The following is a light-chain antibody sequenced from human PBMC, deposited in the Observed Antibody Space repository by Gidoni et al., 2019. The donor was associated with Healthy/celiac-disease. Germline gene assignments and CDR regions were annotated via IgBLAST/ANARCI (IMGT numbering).Light chain of an antibody. CDR1: QSISSY. J-gene: IGKJ5*01. V-gene: IGKV1-39*01. Sequence: DIQMTQSPSSLSASVGDRVTSTCRASQSISSYLNWYQQKPGKAPKLLIYAASSLQSGVPSRFSGSGSGTDFTLTISSLQPADFSTYYCQQSYSTPYFGQGTRLEIK. CDR3: QQSYSTPY. CDR2: AAS.